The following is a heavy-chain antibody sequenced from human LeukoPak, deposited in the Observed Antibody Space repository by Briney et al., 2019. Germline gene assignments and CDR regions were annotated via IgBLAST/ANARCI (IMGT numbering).Heavy chain of an antibody. J-gene: IGHJ4*02. D-gene: IGHD5-12*01. V-gene: IGHV4-34*01. CDR1: GGSFSGYY. CDR3: ARVRATGAFDY. Sequence: PSETLSLTCAVYGGSFSGYYWSWIRQPPGKGLEWIGEIYHSGSTNYNPSLKSRVTISVDTSKNHFSLKLSSVTAADTAVYYCARVRATGAFDYWGQGTLVTVSS. CDR2: IYHSGST.